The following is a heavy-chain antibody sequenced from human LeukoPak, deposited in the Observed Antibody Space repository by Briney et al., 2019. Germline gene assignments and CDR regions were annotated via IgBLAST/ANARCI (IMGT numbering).Heavy chain of an antibody. CDR1: GFTFGSYG. CDR2: ISGSGGST. Sequence: GSLRLSCAASGFTFGSYGMSWVRQAPGKGLEWVSAISGSGGSTYYADSVKGRFTISRDNSKNTLYLQMNSLRAEDTAVYYCAKSLGYCSSTSCYGNDYWGQGTLVTVSS. D-gene: IGHD2-2*01. J-gene: IGHJ4*02. V-gene: IGHV3-23*01. CDR3: AKSLGYCSSTSCYGNDY.